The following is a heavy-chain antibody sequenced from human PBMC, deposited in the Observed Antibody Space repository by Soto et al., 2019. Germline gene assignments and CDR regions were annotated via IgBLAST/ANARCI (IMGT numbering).Heavy chain of an antibody. V-gene: IGHV3-30-3*01. CDR2: ISYDGSNK. CDR1: GFTFSSYA. Sequence: GGSLRLSCPASGFTFSSYAMHWVSQAPGQGLEWVAVISYDGSNKYYADSVKGRFTIFRDNSKNTLYPQMNSLRAEDTAVYYCAREYGITGTTFDYGGQGT. J-gene: IGHJ4*02. D-gene: IGHD1-7*01. CDR3: AREYGITGTTFDY.